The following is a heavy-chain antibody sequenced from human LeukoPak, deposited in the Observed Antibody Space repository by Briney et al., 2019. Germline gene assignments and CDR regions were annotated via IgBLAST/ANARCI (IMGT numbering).Heavy chain of an antibody. CDR1: GDSVSGNTAA. D-gene: IGHD5-12*01. CDR2: TYYRSKWHY. V-gene: IGHV6-1*01. Sequence: SQTLSLTCAISGDSVSGNTAAWNWIRRTPSRGLEWLGRTYYRSKWHYDYAVSVKSRITISPDTSKNQFSLQLNSMTPEDTAVYYCARSGYFAEYFHHWGQGTLVTVSS. CDR3: ARSGYFAEYFHH. J-gene: IGHJ1*01.